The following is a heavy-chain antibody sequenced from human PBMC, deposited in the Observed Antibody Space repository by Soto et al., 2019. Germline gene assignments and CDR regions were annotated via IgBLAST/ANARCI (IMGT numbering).Heavy chain of an antibody. V-gene: IGHV3-21*01. D-gene: IGHD3-22*01. CDR3: ARIPGPYYYDSSGYKPDY. CDR2: ISSSSSYI. CDR1: GFTFSSYS. J-gene: IGHJ4*02. Sequence: GALRLSCAASGFTFSSYSMNWVRQALGKGLEWVSSISSSSSYIYYADSVKGRFTISRDNAKNSLYLQMNSLRAEDTAVYYCARIPGPYYYDSSGYKPDYWGQGTLVTVSS.